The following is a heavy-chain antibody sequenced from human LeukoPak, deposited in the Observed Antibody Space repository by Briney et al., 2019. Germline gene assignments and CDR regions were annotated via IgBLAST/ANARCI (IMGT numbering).Heavy chain of an antibody. CDR1: GFTVSSNY. CDR3: ARESPNGDWNN. J-gene: IGHJ4*02. D-gene: IGHD1/OR15-1a*01. CDR2: IYSGGNT. Sequence: GGSLRLSCAVSGFTVSSNYMSWVRQAPGKGLEWVSVIYSGGNTYYADSVKGRFTISRDNSKNTLYLQMNSLRAEDTAVYYCARESPNGDWNNWGQGTLVTVSS. V-gene: IGHV3-66*01.